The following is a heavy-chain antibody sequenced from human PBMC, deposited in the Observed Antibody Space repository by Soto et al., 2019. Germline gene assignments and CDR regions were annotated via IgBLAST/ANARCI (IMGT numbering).Heavy chain of an antibody. CDR2: ISYDGSNK. V-gene: IGHV3-30*18. D-gene: IGHD6-13*01. J-gene: IGHJ4*02. CDR1: GFPFSRYW. Sequence: PGGSLRLSCAASGFPFSRYWMSWVRQTPGKGLEWVAVISYDGSNKYYADSVKGRFTISRDNSKNTLYLQMNSLRAEDTAVYYCAKDPNSSSLDYWGQGTLVTVSS. CDR3: AKDPNSSSLDY.